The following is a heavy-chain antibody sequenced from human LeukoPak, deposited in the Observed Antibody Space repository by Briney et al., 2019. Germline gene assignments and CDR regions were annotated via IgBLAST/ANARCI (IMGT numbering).Heavy chain of an antibody. Sequence: PGGSLRLSCAASGFTFSSYAMSWVRQAPGKGLEWVSAISGSGGSTYYADSVKGRFTISRDNSKNTLYLQMNSLRTEDTAVYYCAKEWFGSRFGELLLKPTAPGYYYGMDVWGQGTTVTVSS. D-gene: IGHD3-10*01. J-gene: IGHJ6*02. CDR3: AKEWFGSRFGELLLKPTAPGYYYGMDV. CDR1: GFTFSSYA. CDR2: ISGSGGST. V-gene: IGHV3-23*01.